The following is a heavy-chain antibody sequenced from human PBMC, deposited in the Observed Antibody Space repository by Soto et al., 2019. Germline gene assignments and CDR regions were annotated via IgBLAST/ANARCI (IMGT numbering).Heavy chain of an antibody. CDR3: ARDSAARLTNWFDP. D-gene: IGHD2-21*01. V-gene: IGHV1-69*13. Sequence: SVKVSFKASGGTFSSYAISWVRQAPGQGLEWMGGIIPIFGTANYAQKFQGRVTITADESTSTAYMELSSLRSEDTAVYYCARDSAARLTNWFDPWGQGTLVTVPQ. J-gene: IGHJ5*02. CDR1: GGTFSSYA. CDR2: IIPIFGTA.